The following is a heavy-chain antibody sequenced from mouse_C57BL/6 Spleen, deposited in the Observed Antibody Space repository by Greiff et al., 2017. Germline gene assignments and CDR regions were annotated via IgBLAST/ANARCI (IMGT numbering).Heavy chain of an antibody. V-gene: IGHV1-81*01. CDR1: GYTFTSYG. D-gene: IGHD2-4*01. CDR2: IYPRSGNT. CDR3: ARREDYVSWDFDV. J-gene: IGHJ1*03. Sequence: VQLQQSGAELARPGASVKLSCKASGYTFTSYGISWVKQRTGQGLEWIGEIYPRSGNTYYNEKFKGQATLTADKSSSTAYMELRSLTSEDSAVYFCARREDYVSWDFDVWGTGTTVTVSS.